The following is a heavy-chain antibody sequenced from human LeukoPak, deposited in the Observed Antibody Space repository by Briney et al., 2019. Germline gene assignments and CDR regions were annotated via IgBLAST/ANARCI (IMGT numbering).Heavy chain of an antibody. CDR3: ARVGVAARPGYYYYYMDV. CDR1: GGTFSSYA. CDR2: IIPIFGTA. D-gene: IGHD6-6*01. V-gene: IGHV1-69*06. J-gene: IGHJ6*03. Sequence: GASVKVSCKASGGTFSSYAISWVRQAPGQGLEWMGGIIPIFGTANYAQKFQGRVTITADKSTSTAYMELSSLRSEDTAVYYCARVGVAARPGYYYYYMDVWGKGTTVTVSS.